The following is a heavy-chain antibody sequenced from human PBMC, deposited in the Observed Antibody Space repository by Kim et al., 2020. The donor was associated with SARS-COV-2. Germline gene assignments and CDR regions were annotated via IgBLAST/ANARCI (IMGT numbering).Heavy chain of an antibody. CDR1: GGSFSGYY. CDR2: INHSGST. Sequence: SETLSLTCAVYGGSFSGYYWSWIRQPPGKGLEWIGEINHSGSTNYNPSLKSRVTISVDTSKNQFSLKLSSVTAADTAVYYCARGPRYYYDSSGYHRWFDP. V-gene: IGHV4-34*01. D-gene: IGHD3-22*01. J-gene: IGHJ5*02. CDR3: ARGPRYYYDSSGYHRWFDP.